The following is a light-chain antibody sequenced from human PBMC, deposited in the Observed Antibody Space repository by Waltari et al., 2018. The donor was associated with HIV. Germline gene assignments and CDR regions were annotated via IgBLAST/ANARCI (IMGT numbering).Light chain of an antibody. CDR1: QTIPNY. CDR2: AIS. J-gene: IGKJ2*01. CDR3: QQSFSTLPYT. Sequence: DIQMTQSPSSLSASVGDRVTITCRASQTIPNYLNWYHQNPGKAPKLLIYAISTLQSGLPSRFRGSGSGTNVTLTINTLQPEDCGTYYCQQSFSTLPYTFGQGTKVEI. V-gene: IGKV1-39*01.